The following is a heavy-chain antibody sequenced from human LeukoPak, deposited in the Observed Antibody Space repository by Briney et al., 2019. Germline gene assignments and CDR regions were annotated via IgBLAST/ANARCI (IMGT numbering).Heavy chain of an antibody. D-gene: IGHD6-13*01. V-gene: IGHV4-59*01. CDR1: GGSISSYY. CDR2: KYYSEST. CDR3: ARVLQLVAAGTVGAGFDY. J-gene: IGHJ4*02. Sequence: SETLSLTCTVSGGSISSYYWSWIRQPPGKGLEWIGYKYYSESTNYNPSLKSRVTISVDTSKNQFSLKLSSVTAADTAVYYCARVLQLVAAGTVGAGFDYWGQGILVTVSS.